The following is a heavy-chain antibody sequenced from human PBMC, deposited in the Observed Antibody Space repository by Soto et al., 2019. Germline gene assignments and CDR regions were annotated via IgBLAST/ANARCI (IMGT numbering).Heavy chain of an antibody. CDR1: GFIFENFG. Sequence: RGSLRLSCAASGFIFENFGMSWVRQAPGKGLEWISSISGSGFKKYYADSVKGRFTISRDNSKSTVYLELNNLSAEDTAVYHCAKNQGVELVPLATVDWFDPWGQGSVVTVSS. V-gene: IGHV3-23*01. J-gene: IGHJ5*02. CDR3: AKNQGVELVPLATVDWFDP. CDR2: ISGSGFKK. D-gene: IGHD1-26*01.